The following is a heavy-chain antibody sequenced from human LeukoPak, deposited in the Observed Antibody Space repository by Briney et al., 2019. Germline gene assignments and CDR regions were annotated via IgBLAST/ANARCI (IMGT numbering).Heavy chain of an antibody. Sequence: SETLSLTCTVSGGSISSSSYYWGWIRQPPWKGLEWIGSIYYSGSTYYNPSLKSRVTISVDTSKNQFSLKLSSVTAADTAVYYCATGGSSWYFEAFDIWGQGTMVTVSS. D-gene: IGHD6-13*01. CDR3: ATGGSSWYFEAFDI. V-gene: IGHV4-39*07. J-gene: IGHJ3*02. CDR2: IYYSGST. CDR1: GGSISSSSYY.